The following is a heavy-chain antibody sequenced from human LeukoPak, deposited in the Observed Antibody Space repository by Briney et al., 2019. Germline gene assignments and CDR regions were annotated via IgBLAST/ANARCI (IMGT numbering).Heavy chain of an antibody. CDR3: ARDDGKWNDGYYYYYMDV. Sequence: GASVKFSCKASGYTFTSYDINWVRQATGQGLEWMGWMNPNSGNTGYAQKFQGRVTMTRDSSISTAYMELSRLRSDDTAVYYCARDDGKWNDGYYYYYMDVWGKGTTVTVSS. CDR2: MNPNSGNT. V-gene: IGHV1-8*01. D-gene: IGHD1-20*01. CDR1: GYTFTSYD. J-gene: IGHJ6*03.